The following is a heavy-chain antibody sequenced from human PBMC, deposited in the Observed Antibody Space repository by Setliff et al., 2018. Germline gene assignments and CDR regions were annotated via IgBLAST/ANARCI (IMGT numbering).Heavy chain of an antibody. CDR2: ISAYSGNT. D-gene: IGHD2-2*01. CDR3: SRLVRYCTRPSCQRLSGDDY. J-gene: IGHJ4*02. CDR1: GYTFTNYA. V-gene: IGHV1-18*01. Sequence: GASVKVSCKASGYTFTNYAINWVRQAPGQGLEWVGWISAYSGNTYYSQKFQGAVTMTTDTSTATAYLELKSLRSDDTAIYYCSRLVRYCTRPSCQRLSGDDYWGQGALVTVSS.